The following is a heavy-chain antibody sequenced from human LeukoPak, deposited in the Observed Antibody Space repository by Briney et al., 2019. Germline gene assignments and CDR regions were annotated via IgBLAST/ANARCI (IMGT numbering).Heavy chain of an antibody. Sequence: ASVKVSCKASGYTFTSYGISWVRQAPGQGLEWMGWISAYNGNTNYAQKLQGRVTITRNTSISTAYMELSSLRSEDTAVYYCARGPVGATTDYWGQGTLVTVSS. V-gene: IGHV1-18*01. CDR2: ISAYNGNT. CDR1: GYTFTSYG. J-gene: IGHJ4*02. D-gene: IGHD1-26*01. CDR3: ARGPVGATTDY.